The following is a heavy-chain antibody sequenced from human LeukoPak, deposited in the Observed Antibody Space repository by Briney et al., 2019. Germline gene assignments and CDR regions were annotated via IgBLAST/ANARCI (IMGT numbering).Heavy chain of an antibody. D-gene: IGHD3-10*01. CDR3: ARVFKSVRPHGSGTLAL. Sequence: ASVKVSCKASGYTFTSYDINWVRQATGQGLEWMGWMNPNSGNTGYAQKFQGRVTITRNTSISTAYMELSSLRSEDTAVYYCARVFKSVRPHGSGTLALWGQGTLVTVSS. CDR1: GYTFTSYD. V-gene: IGHV1-8*03. J-gene: IGHJ4*02. CDR2: MNPNSGNT.